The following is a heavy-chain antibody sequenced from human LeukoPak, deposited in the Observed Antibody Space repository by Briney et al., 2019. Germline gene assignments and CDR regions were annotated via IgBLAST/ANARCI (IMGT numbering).Heavy chain of an antibody. V-gene: IGHV3-33*06. CDR3: AKSGSYERWFDP. J-gene: IGHJ5*02. CDR1: GFTFSSYG. D-gene: IGHD1-26*01. CDR2: IWYDGSNK. Sequence: QPGRSLRLSCAASGFTFSSYGMHWVRQAPGKGLEWVAVIWYDGSNKYYADSVKGRFTISRDNSKKTLYLEVFSLRADDTAVYYCAKSGSYERWFDPWGQGTLVTVSS.